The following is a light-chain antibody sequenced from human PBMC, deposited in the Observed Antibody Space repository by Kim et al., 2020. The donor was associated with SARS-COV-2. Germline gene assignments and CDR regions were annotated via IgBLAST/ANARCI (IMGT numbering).Light chain of an antibody. CDR3: HQRGS. V-gene: IGKV3-11*01. CDR2: EAS. J-gene: IGKJ5*01. Sequence: EIVLWQSPGTLSLSPGDRATLSCRASQGVSNYLAWYQQKPGQATWLLIYEASKRAAGIPARFSGSGSGTDFTLTISRLEPGDSAVYFCHQRGSFGQGTRLEIK. CDR1: QGVSNY.